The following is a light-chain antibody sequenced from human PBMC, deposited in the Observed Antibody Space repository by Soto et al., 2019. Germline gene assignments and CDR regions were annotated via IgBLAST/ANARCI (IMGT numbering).Light chain of an antibody. J-gene: IGLJ2*01. CDR1: SGHSSYI. CDR2: LESSGSY. Sequence: QSVLTQSSSASASLGSSVKLTCTLSSGHSSYIIAWHQQQPGKAPRYLMKLESSGSYNKGSGVPDRFSGSSSGADRYLTISNLQSEDEADYYCEKWDSNTRAFGGGTKLTVL. CDR3: EKWDSNTRA. V-gene: IGLV4-60*03.